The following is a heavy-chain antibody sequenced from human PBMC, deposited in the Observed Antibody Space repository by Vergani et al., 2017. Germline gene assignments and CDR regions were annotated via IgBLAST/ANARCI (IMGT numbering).Heavy chain of an antibody. CDR3: AKESTWGYYYYYMDC. V-gene: IGHV3-30*18. D-gene: IGHD7-27*01. CDR2: ISYDGSNK. J-gene: IGHJ6*03. CDR1: GFTFSSYG. Sequence: QVQLVESGGGVVQPGRSLKLSCAASGFTFSSYGMHWVRQAPGKGLEWVAVISYDGSNKYYADSVKGRFTISRDNSKNTLYLQMNSLRAEDTAVYYCAKESTWGYYYYYMDCWGKGTTVTVSS.